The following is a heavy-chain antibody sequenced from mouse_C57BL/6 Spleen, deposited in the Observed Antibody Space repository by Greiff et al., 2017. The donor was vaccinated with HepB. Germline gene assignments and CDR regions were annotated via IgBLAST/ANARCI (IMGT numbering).Heavy chain of an antibody. V-gene: IGHV1-26*01. J-gene: IGHJ3*01. Sequence: EVQLQQSGPELVKPGASVKISCKASGYTFTDYYMNWVKQSHGKSLEWIGDINPNNGGTSYNQKFKGKATLTVDKSSSTAYMELRSLTSEDSAVYYCASLYYGYDVGPWFAYWGQGTLVTVSA. CDR1: GYTFTDYY. CDR3: ASLYYGYDVGPWFAY. D-gene: IGHD2-2*01. CDR2: INPNNGGT.